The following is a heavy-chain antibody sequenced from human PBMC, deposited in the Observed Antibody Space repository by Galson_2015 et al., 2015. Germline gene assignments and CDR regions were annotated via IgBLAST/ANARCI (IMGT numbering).Heavy chain of an antibody. CDR2: IRSKAYGATT. J-gene: IGHJ4*02. V-gene: IGHV3-49*04. CDR3: TRGAGGSNWYGADY. Sequence: LRLSCAASGFTFGDHAMSWVRQAPGKGLEWVGFIRSKAYGATTEYAASVKGRFTISRDDSKSIAYLQMNSLKTEDTAVYYCTRGAGGSNWYGADYWGQGTLVTVSS. CDR1: GFTFGDHA. D-gene: IGHD6-13*01.